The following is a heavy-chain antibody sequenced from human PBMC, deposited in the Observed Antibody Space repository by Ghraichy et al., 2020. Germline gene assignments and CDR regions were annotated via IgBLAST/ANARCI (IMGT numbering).Heavy chain of an antibody. Sequence: GESLNISCKASGFSFSGYWIGWVRQMPGKGLEWMGIISPGDSDTRYSPSFQGQVTISADKSISTAYLQWGSLKTSDTAMYYCARTRSSLAADYWGQGTLVTVSS. CDR3: ARTRSSLAADY. J-gene: IGHJ4*02. CDR1: GFSFSGYW. V-gene: IGHV5-51*01. CDR2: ISPGDSDT. D-gene: IGHD6-25*01.